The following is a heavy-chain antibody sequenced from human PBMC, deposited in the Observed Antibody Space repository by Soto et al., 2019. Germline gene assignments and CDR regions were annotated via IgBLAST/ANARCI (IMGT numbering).Heavy chain of an antibody. D-gene: IGHD5-18*01. CDR2: ITPYNGNT. J-gene: IGHJ2*01. V-gene: IGHV1-18*04. CDR3: ARGYSYGSYWYFDL. CDR1: GYTFINYG. Sequence: EASVKVSCKAFGYTFINYGVTWVRQAPGQGLEWMGWITPYNGNTNYAQELQGRVTMTTDTSTSTAYMELWSLRSDDTAVYYCARGYSYGSYWYFDLWGRGTLVTVSS.